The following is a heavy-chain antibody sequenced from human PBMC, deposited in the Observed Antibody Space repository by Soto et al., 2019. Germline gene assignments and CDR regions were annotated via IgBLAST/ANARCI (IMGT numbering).Heavy chain of an antibody. J-gene: IGHJ4*02. CDR2: INPANGNT. CDR3: VRRGALTSYFFGYYFDY. CDR1: GYTFPRYA. Sequence: QVQLVQSGAEVKKPGASVKVSCKTSGYTFPRYALHWVRKAPGQRLEWMGWINPANGNTKYSQKSQGRVTFTRDTSASTAYMELSSLISEDTSVYYWVRRGALTSYFFGYYFDYWGQGTLVTVSS. V-gene: IGHV1-3*01. D-gene: IGHD3-9*01.